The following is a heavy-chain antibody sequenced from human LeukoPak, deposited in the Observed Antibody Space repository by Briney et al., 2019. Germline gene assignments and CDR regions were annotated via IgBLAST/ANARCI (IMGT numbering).Heavy chain of an antibody. CDR3: ARSPCGGDCYDFDY. D-gene: IGHD2-21*02. CDR2: ISSSSSYI. CDR1: GFTFSSYE. J-gene: IGHJ4*02. Sequence: PGGSLRLSCAASGFTFSSYEMNWVRQAPGKGLEWVSSISSSSSYIYYADSVKGRFTISRDNAKNSLYLQMNSLRAEDTAVYYCARSPCGGDCYDFDYWGQGTLVTVSS. V-gene: IGHV3-21*01.